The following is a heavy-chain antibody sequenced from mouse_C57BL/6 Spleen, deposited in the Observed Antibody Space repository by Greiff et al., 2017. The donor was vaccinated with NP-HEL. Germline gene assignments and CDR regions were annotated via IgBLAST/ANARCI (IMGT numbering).Heavy chain of an antibody. V-gene: IGHV1-50*01. CDR3: ARYGNSWYFDV. J-gene: IGHJ1*03. D-gene: IGHD1-1*01. CDR2: IDTSDSYT. Sequence: QVQLQQPGAELVKPGASVKLSCKASGYTFTSYWMQWVKQRPGQGLEWIGEIDTSDSYTNYNQKFKGKATLTVDTYSSTAYLQLSSLTSEDSAVYYCARYGNSWYFDVWGTGTTVTVSS. CDR1: GYTFTSYW.